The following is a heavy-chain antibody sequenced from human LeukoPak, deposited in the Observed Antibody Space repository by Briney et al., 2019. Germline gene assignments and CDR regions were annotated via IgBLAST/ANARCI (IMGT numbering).Heavy chain of an antibody. D-gene: IGHD5-24*01. CDR2: IKQDGSEK. CDR3: ARDRWLLDY. CDR1: GFTFNSYA. J-gene: IGHJ4*02. V-gene: IGHV3-7*01. Sequence: PGGSLRLSCAASGFTFNSYAIHWVRQAPGKGLEWVANIKQDGSEKYYVDPVKGRFTISRDNAKKSLYLQMHSLRAEDTAVYHCARDRWLLDYWGQGTLVTVSS.